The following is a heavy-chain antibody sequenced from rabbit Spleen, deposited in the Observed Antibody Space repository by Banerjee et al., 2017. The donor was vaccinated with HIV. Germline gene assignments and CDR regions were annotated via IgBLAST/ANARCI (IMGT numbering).Heavy chain of an antibody. V-gene: IGHV1S40*01. CDR2: INAGSGGST. CDR3: ARDTGSSFSSYGMDL. J-gene: IGHJ6*01. D-gene: IGHD8-1*01. Sequence: QSLEESGGGLVKPGASLTLTCKASGFSFSSDYDMCWVRQAPGKGLEWIACINAGSGGSTYYATWAKGRFTISRPWSTTVTLQMTSLTAADTATYFCARDTGSSFSSYGMDLWGPGTLVTVS. CDR1: GFSFSSDYD.